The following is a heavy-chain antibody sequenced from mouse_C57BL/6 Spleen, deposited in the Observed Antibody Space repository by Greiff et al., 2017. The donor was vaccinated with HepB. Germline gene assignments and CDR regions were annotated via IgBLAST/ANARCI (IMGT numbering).Heavy chain of an antibody. CDR1: GYTFTSYW. CDR2: IDPSDSYT. V-gene: IGHV1-69*01. J-gene: IGHJ4*01. Sequence: QVQLQQPGAELVMPGASVKLSCKASGYTFTSYWMHWVKQRPGQGLEWIGEIDPSDSYTNYNQKFKGKSTLTVDKSSSTAYMQLSSLTSEDSAVYYCARCYYGNYVGYYAMDYWGQGTSVTVSS. D-gene: IGHD2-1*01. CDR3: ARCYYGNYVGYYAMDY.